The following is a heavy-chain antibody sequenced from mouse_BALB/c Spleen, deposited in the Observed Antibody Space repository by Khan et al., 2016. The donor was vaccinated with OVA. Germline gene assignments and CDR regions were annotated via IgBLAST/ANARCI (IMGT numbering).Heavy chain of an antibody. CDR2: IYPGSGST. D-gene: IGHD2-1*01. J-gene: IGHJ4*01. CDR1: GYTFTDYD. V-gene: IGHV1-77*01. Sequence: QVQLKQSGPELVKPGASVKMSCKASGYTFTDYDIRWVKQRAGQGLEWIGEIYPGSGSTYYNEKFKGKATLTADKSPNTAYMQLSSLTSEDSAVYFCAKIFYGNSYAMDYWGQGTAVTVSS. CDR3: AKIFYGNSYAMDY.